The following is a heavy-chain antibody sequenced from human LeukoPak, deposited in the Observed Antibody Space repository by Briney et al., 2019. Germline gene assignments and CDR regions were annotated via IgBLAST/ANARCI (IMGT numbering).Heavy chain of an antibody. CDR3: AKDDDWGRFKD. V-gene: IGHV3-23*01. CDR2: ISPSGGIT. Sequence: AGGSLRLSCAASGFTFSSYEMNWVRQAPGKGLEWVSGISPSGGITYYTDSVKGRFTISRDNSKNTVSLQMNSLRGEDTAVYYCAKDDDWGRFKDWGQGTLITVSS. D-gene: IGHD3-16*01. CDR1: GFTFSSYE. J-gene: IGHJ1*01.